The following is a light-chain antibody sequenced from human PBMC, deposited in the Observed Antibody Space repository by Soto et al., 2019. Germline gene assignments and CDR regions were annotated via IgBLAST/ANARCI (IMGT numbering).Light chain of an antibody. J-gene: IGKJ3*01. CDR1: QTVTSSC. Sequence: EIVLTQSPDTLSLSPGERATLSCTASQTVTSSCLAWYQRKPGQTPRLLIHTTSTRATDIPDRFSGSGSGTDFTLTISRLQPEDFAVYYCQQCGGSPLFSFGPGTRVDI. CDR3: QQCGGSPLFS. CDR2: TTS. V-gene: IGKV3-20*01.